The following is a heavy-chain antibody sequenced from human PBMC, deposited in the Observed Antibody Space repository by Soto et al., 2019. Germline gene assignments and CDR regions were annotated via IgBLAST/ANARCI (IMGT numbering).Heavy chain of an antibody. CDR2: ISSSGSTI. Sequence: GGSLRLSCAASGFTFSDYYMSWIRQALGKGLEWVSYISSSGSTIYYADSVKGRFTISRDNAKNSLYLQMNSLRAEDTAVYYCARVERGITIFGVVIPPFDYWGQGTLVTVSS. D-gene: IGHD3-3*01. V-gene: IGHV3-11*01. J-gene: IGHJ4*02. CDR3: ARVERGITIFGVVIPPFDY. CDR1: GFTFSDYY.